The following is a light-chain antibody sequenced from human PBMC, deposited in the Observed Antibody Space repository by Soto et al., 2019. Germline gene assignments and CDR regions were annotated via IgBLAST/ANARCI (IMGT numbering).Light chain of an antibody. CDR1: QSVNNY. CDR2: DAS. Sequence: EIVLTQSPATLSLSPGERATLSCRASQSVNNYLAWYQQKPGQPPRLLIYDASNRATGIPARFSGSGSGTDFTLTISRPEPEDFAIYYCQQYDDLPLTFGGGTQVEIK. CDR3: QQYDDLPLT. J-gene: IGKJ4*01. V-gene: IGKV3-11*01.